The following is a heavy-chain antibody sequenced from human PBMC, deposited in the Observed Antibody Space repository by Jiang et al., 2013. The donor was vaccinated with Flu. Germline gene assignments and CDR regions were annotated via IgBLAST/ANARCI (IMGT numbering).Heavy chain of an antibody. CDR3: TRERNSTIVTRFRAWGY. CDR1: GYTFTSYD. D-gene: IGHD4-11*01. CDR2: MNPNSANT. J-gene: IGHJ4*02. Sequence: AEVKKPGASVKVSCKASGYTFTSYDINWVRQATGQGLEWMGWMNPNSANTGYAQTFQGRVTMTRNTSISTAYMELSSLRSEDTAVYYCTRERNSTIVTRFRAWGYWGQGTLVTVSS. V-gene: IGHV1-8*01.